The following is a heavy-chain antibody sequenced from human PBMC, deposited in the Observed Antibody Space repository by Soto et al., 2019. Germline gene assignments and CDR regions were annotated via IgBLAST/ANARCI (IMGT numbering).Heavy chain of an antibody. J-gene: IGHJ5*02. CDR3: GQNRDFVSQFDP. D-gene: IGHD2-15*01. V-gene: IGHV3-7*03. CDR2: IKEDGSEK. Sequence: GGSLRLSCAASGFTFSIYWMSWVRQAPGKGLEWVANIKEDGSEKHYVDSVKGRFTISRDNAKKSLYLQMNSLRAEDTAVYYWGQNRDFVSQFDPWGQGTLVTVSS. CDR1: GFTFSIYW.